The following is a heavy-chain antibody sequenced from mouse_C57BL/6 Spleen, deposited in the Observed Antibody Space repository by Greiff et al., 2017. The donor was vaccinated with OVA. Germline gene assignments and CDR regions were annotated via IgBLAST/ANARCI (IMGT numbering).Heavy chain of an antibody. V-gene: IGHV1-50*01. CDR1: GYTFTSYW. Sequence: VQLQQPGAELVKPGASVKLSCKASGYTFTSYWMQWVKQRPGQGLEWIGEIDPSDSYTNYNQKFKGKATLTVDTSSSTAYMQLSSLTSEDSAVYYCARSDSSGYGARDYWGQGTSVTVSS. D-gene: IGHD3-2*02. J-gene: IGHJ4*01. CDR2: IDPSDSYT. CDR3: ARSDSSGYGARDY.